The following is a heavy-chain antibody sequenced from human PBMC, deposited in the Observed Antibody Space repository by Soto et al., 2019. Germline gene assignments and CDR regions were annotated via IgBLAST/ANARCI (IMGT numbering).Heavy chain of an antibody. CDR1: GYTFTSYA. Sequence: GAAVKVSCKACGYTFTSYAMHWVRQAPGQRLEWMGWINAGNGNTKYSQKFQGRVTISRDTSASTAYMELSSLRSEDTAVYYCARSMVVVTAADYWGQGTLVTVS. D-gene: IGHD2-21*02. V-gene: IGHV1-3*01. J-gene: IGHJ4*02. CDR2: INAGNGNT. CDR3: ARSMVVVTAADY.